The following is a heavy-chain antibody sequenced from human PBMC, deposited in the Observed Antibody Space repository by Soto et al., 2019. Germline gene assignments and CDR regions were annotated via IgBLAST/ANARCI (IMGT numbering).Heavy chain of an antibody. J-gene: IGHJ5*02. Sequence: SETLSLTCTVSGGSISSYYWSWIRQPPGKGLEWIGYIDYSGSTNYNPSLKSRVTISVDTSKKQFSLKLSSVTAADTAVYYCARDGVYYGSGSYYPHNWFDPWGQGTLVTVSS. CDR3: ARDGVYYGSGSYYPHNWFDP. V-gene: IGHV4-59*01. CDR2: IDYSGST. CDR1: GGSISSYY. D-gene: IGHD3-10*01.